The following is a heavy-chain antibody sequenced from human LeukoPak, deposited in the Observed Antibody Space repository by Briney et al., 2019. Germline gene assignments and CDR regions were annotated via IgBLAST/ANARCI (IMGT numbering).Heavy chain of an antibody. D-gene: IGHD3-10*01. V-gene: IGHV3-7*01. CDR3: ARDKISGPTKFDH. CDR1: GGSFSGYY. CDR2: IKQDGGEI. Sequence: ETLSLTCAVYGGSFSGYYWSWIRQPPGKVLEWVANIKQDGGEIYYVDSVKGRFTISRDNAKNSLYLQMDTLRADDSAIYYCARDKISGPTKFDHSGRGSLVTVSS. J-gene: IGHJ4*01.